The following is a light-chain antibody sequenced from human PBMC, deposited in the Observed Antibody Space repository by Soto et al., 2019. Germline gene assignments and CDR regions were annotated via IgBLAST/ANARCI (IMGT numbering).Light chain of an antibody. Sequence: DIPMTQSPSSLSAVVGDRVTITCRASRGIGERLAWFQQKPGKAPQFLIQAASNLQSGVPSRFSGSGLGTEFLLDINNLQPEDIGNYFLLQGSSFPRTFGQGTKVEIK. CDR2: AAS. CDR3: LQGSSFPRT. J-gene: IGKJ1*01. V-gene: IGKV1-12*01. CDR1: RGIGER.